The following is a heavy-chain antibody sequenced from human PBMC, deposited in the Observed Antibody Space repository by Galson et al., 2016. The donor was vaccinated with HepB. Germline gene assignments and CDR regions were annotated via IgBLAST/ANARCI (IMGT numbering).Heavy chain of an antibody. CDR2: ISSSGSGM. V-gene: IGHV3-11*01. CDR1: GFNFRDFY. Sequence: SLRLSCAASGFNFRDFYMMWIRQAPGKRLEWVSYISSSGSGMDYADSVRGRFTVSRDNGQNSLFLHMNNLRAEDTAIYYCARASNYDSNGYLRYWGQGTLVTVSS. D-gene: IGHD3-22*01. CDR3: ARASNYDSNGYLRY. J-gene: IGHJ4*02.